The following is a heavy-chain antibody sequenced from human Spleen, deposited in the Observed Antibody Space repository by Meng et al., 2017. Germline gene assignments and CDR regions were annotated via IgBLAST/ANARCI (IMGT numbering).Heavy chain of an antibody. Sequence: GESLKISCEASGFTFSSYSMNWVRQAPGKGLEWVSSISSSSSYIYYADSVKGRFTISRDNAKNSLDLQMNSLRAEDTALYYCASPPKNYHGIAAPPPYLDPWGQGTLVTVSS. CDR1: GFTFSSYS. D-gene: IGHD6-13*01. CDR3: ASPPKNYHGIAAPPPYLDP. CDR2: ISSSSSYI. V-gene: IGHV3-21*04. J-gene: IGHJ5*02.